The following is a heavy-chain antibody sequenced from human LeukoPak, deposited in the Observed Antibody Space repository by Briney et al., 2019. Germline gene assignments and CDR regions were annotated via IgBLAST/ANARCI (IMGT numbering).Heavy chain of an antibody. CDR2: IYSGGST. CDR3: ARVVSSGSYYPIYYYYYMDV. D-gene: IGHD1-26*01. V-gene: IGHV3-66*01. CDR1: GFTVSSNY. J-gene: IGHJ6*03. Sequence: GGSLRLSCAASGFTVSSNYMSWVRQAPGKGLEWVSVIYSGGSTYHADSVKGRFTISRDNSKNTLYLQMNSLRAEDTAVYYCARVVSSGSYYPIYYYYYMDVWGKGTTVTISS.